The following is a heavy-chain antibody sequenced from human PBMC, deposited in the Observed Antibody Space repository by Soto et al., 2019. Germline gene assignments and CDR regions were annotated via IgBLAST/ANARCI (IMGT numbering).Heavy chain of an antibody. Sequence: EVQLVESGGVVVQPGGSLRLSCAASGFTFDDYTMHWVRQAPGKGLEWVSLISWDGGSRYYADSVKGRFTISRDNSKNSLYLQMNSLRTEDTALYYCAKDIHASWTTVKTGGMDVWGQGTTVTVSS. CDR3: AKDIHASWTTVKTGGMDV. D-gene: IGHD4-4*01. V-gene: IGHV3-43*01. J-gene: IGHJ6*02. CDR2: ISWDGGSR. CDR1: GFTFDDYT.